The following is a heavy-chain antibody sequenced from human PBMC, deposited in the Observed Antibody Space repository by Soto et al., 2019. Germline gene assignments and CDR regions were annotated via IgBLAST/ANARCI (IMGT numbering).Heavy chain of an antibody. V-gene: IGHV1-69*13. J-gene: IGHJ4*02. CDR3: AREPKPRYYYDSSGYGIDY. Sequence: SVKVSCKASGGTFSSYAISWVRQAPGQGLEWMGGIIPIFGTANYAQKFQGRVTITADESTSTAYMELSSLRSEDTAVYYCAREPKPRYYYDSSGYGIDYWGQGTLVTVSS. CDR2: IIPIFGTA. D-gene: IGHD3-22*01. CDR1: GGTFSSYA.